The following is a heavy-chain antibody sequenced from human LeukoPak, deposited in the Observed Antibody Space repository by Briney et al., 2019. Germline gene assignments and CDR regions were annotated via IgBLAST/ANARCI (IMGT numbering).Heavy chain of an antibody. CDR2: IYYSGST. Sequence: SETLSLTCTVSGGSISSYYWSWIRQPPGKGLEWIGYIYYSGSTNYNPSLKSRVTISVDTSKNQFSLKLSSVTAADTAVYYCARLDGDYYYGMDVWGQGTTVTVSS. J-gene: IGHJ6*02. CDR3: ARLDGDYYYGMDV. D-gene: IGHD3-3*01. V-gene: IGHV4-59*08. CDR1: GGSISSYY.